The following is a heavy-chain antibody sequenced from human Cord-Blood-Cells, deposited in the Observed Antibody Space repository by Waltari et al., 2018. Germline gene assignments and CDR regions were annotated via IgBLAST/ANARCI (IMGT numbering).Heavy chain of an antibody. CDR3: AKQGAARHYFDY. V-gene: IGHV3-30*18. Sequence: QVQLVESGGGVVQPGRSLRLSCAASGFTFSSYGMHWVRQAPGKGLEWVAVISYEGSNKYYADSVKGRFTISRDNSKNTLYLQMNSLRAEDTAVYYCAKQGAARHYFDYWGQGTLVTVSS. CDR1: GFTFSSYG. CDR2: ISYEGSNK. D-gene: IGHD6-6*01. J-gene: IGHJ4*02.